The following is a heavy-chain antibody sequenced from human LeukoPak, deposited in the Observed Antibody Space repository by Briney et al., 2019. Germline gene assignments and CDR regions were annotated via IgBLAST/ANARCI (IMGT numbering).Heavy chain of an antibody. V-gene: IGHV3-23*01. CDR3: AKDPLGGSGSNWFDP. Sequence: GGSLRLSCAASGFTFSSYALSWVRQAPGKGLEWVSAISVSGGRAYSDSVQGRFTISRDNSKNTLYLQMNSLRVEDTAVYYCAKDPLGGSGSNWFDPWGQGTLVTVSS. CDR2: ISVSGGRA. J-gene: IGHJ5*02. D-gene: IGHD3-10*01. CDR1: GFTFSSYA.